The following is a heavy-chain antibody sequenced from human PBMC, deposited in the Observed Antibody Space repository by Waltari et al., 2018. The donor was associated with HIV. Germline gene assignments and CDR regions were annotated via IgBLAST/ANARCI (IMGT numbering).Heavy chain of an antibody. CDR3: ARNSSGKGNRYFYYGLDV. D-gene: IGHD3-22*01. V-gene: IGHV1-8*02. Sequence: QVHLVQSGPEVKRPGASVKISCKAYGYTFMNFDVNWVRQAAGQGPEWLGWMNPNSCNTAYTYIYEDRVIMTRDVSTDTAYMEISGLTPEDTAIYYCARNSSGKGNRYFYYGLDVWGQGTPVTV. CDR2: MNPNSCNT. CDR1: GYTFMNFD. J-gene: IGHJ6*02.